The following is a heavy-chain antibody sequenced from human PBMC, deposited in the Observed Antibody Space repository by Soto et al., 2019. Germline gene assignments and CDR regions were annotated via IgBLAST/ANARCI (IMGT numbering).Heavy chain of an antibody. V-gene: IGHV3-23*01. Sequence: GSLRLSCAASGFTFSSYAMSWVRQAPGKGLEWVSVISGSGGSTHYADSVKGRFTISRDNSKNTLYLQMNSLRAEDTALYYCAKDGYTYGTIFDYWGQGTLVIVSS. CDR1: GFTFSSYA. D-gene: IGHD5-18*01. CDR3: AKDGYTYGTIFDY. CDR2: ISGSGGST. J-gene: IGHJ4*02.